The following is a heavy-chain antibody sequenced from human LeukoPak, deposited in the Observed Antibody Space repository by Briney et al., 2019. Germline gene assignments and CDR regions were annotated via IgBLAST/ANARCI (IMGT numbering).Heavy chain of an antibody. CDR1: GFTFSNYW. J-gene: IGHJ4*02. Sequence: PGGCLLLACAASGFTFSNYWMHWVRQAPGKGLVWVSRINSDGSTTTYANSVKGRFTISRDNAKNTLYLQMNSLRAEDTAVYYCARSRVEMASSLLDYWGQGTVVTVSS. CDR2: INSDGSTT. V-gene: IGHV3-74*01. D-gene: IGHD5-24*01. CDR3: ARSRVEMASSLLDY.